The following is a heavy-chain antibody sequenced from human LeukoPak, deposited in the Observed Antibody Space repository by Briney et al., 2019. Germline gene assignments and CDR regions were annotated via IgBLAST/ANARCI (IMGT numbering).Heavy chain of an antibody. D-gene: IGHD3-3*01. V-gene: IGHV1-2*02. Sequence: ASVKVSCKASGYTFTGYYMHWVRQAPGQGLEWMGWINPNSGGTNYAQKFQGRVTMTRDTSISTAYMELSRLTSDDTAVYYCARRVVIRNYYYMDVWGKGTTVTVSS. CDR3: ARRVVIRNYYYMDV. CDR2: INPNSGGT. J-gene: IGHJ6*03. CDR1: GYTFTGYY.